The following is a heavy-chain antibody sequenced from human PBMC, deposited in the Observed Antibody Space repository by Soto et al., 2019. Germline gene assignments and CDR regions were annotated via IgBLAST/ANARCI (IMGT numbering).Heavy chain of an antibody. Sequence: GGSLRLSCAASGFTFSSYAMSWVRQAPGKGLEWVSAISGSGGSTYYADSVKGRFTISRDNSKNTLYLQMNSLRAEDTAVYYCAKVGGWGIAPSVFYYFDYWGQGTLVTVSS. CDR1: GFTFSSYA. J-gene: IGHJ4*02. V-gene: IGHV3-23*01. CDR3: AKVGGWGIAPSVFYYFDY. CDR2: ISGSGGST. D-gene: IGHD6-13*01.